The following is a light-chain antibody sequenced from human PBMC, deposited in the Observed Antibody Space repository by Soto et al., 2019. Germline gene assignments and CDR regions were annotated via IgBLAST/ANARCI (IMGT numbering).Light chain of an antibody. CDR1: SSDVGGYNY. CDR2: DVS. Sequence: QSALTQPASLFGSPGQSIAISCIGPSSDVGGYNYVSWHQQHPGKAPKVVIYDVSNRPSGVSDRFSGSKSGNTASLTISGLQAEDEAEYYCSSYTSSSTYVFGTGTKVTVL. J-gene: IGLJ1*01. V-gene: IGLV2-14*01. CDR3: SSYTSSSTYV.